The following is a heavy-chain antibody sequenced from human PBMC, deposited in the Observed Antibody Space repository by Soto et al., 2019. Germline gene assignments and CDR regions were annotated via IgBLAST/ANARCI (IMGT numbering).Heavy chain of an antibody. D-gene: IGHD1-7*01. CDR3: AGWNYDY. CDR1: GFNFSGYG. Sequence: GGSLRLSCAASGFNFSGYGMHWVRQAPGKGLEWVSAISQSAGGNTYYADSVKGRFTISRDDSKNTLYLQMDSLRPEDTAQYYCAGWNYDYWGHGTQVTVSS. CDR2: ISQSAGGNT. V-gene: IGHV3-23*01. J-gene: IGHJ4*01.